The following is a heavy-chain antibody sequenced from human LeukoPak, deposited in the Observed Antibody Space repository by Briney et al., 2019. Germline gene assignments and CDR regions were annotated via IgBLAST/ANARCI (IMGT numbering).Heavy chain of an antibody. J-gene: IGHJ4*02. Sequence: SVKVSCKASGGTFSSYAISWVRQAPGQGLEWMGGIIPIFGTANYAQKFQGRVTITADESTSTAYMELSSLRSEDTAVYYCARDYDSSGFLNPFDYWGQGTLVTVSS. CDR3: ARDYDSSGFLNPFDY. CDR2: IIPIFGTA. D-gene: IGHD3-22*01. V-gene: IGHV1-69*13. CDR1: GGTFSSYA.